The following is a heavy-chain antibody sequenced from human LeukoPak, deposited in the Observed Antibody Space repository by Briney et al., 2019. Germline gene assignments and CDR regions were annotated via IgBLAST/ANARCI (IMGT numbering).Heavy chain of an antibody. CDR2: IYSGGST. CDR1: GFTVSSNF. D-gene: IGHD6-19*01. CDR3: ARDLGLAASDALDV. V-gene: IGHV3-66*01. Sequence: GGSLRLSCAASGFTVSSNFMSWVRQAPGKGLEWVSVIYSGGSTNYADSVKGRFTISRDNSKNTLYLQMNSLRAADTAVYYCARDLGLAASDALDVWGQGTMVSVSS. J-gene: IGHJ3*01.